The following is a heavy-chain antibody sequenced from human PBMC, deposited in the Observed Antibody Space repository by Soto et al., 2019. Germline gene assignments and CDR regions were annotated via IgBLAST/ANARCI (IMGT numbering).Heavy chain of an antibody. CDR3: ARSQGSSTSLEIYYYSYSGVDV. J-gene: IGHJ6*02. CDR2: IIPISGTA. CDR1: GGTFSSYA. D-gene: IGHD2-2*01. V-gene: IGHV1-69*01. Sequence: QVQLVQSGAEVKKPGSSVKVSCKASGGTFSSYAISWVRQAPGQGLEWMGGIIPISGTANYAQKFQGRVTITADESTRTAYMELSSLRSEDTAVYYCARSQGSSTSLEIYYYSYSGVDVWGQGNTVTVSS.